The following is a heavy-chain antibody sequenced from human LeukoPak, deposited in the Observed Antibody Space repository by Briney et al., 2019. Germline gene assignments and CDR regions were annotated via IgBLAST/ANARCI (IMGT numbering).Heavy chain of an antibody. J-gene: IGHJ4*02. CDR3: ARDERTNPLQPLFDY. CDR1: GGSISSSSYY. Sequence: PSETLSLTCTVSGGSISSSSYYWGWVRQPPGKGLEWIGSIYYSGSTYYNPSLKSRVTISVDTSKNQFSLKLSSVTAADTAVYYCARDERTNPLQPLFDYWGQGTLVTVSS. CDR2: IYYSGST. V-gene: IGHV4-39*07. D-gene: IGHD4-11*01.